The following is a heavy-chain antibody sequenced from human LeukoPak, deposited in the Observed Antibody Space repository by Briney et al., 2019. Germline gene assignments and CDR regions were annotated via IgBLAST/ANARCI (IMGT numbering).Heavy chain of an antibody. CDR2: INYIRTT. CDR3: ARSYSSSDHYYYYGMDV. D-gene: IGHD6-13*01. CDR1: GGSISSYY. Sequence: SETLSLTCTVSGGSISSYYWNSIRQPPGKGLEWIGYINYIRTTDYNPSLKSRVTISLDTSKNRFSLKLSSVTAADTAMYYCARSYSSSDHYYYYGMDVWGQGTTVTVSS. V-gene: IGHV4-59*08. J-gene: IGHJ6*02.